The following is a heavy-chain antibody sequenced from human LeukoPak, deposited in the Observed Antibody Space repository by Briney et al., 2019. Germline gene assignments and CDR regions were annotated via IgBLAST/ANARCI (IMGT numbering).Heavy chain of an antibody. Sequence: SGGSLRLSCTASGFSFRTYAMNWVRQAPGKGLEWVSYISSSSSTTYYAASVRGRFTISRDNAKNSLYLQMNSLRAEDTAVYYCARDFDSSNYGWWGQGTLVTVSS. CDR2: ISSSSSTT. CDR3: ARDFDSSNYGW. D-gene: IGHD3-22*01. J-gene: IGHJ4*02. V-gene: IGHV3-48*01. CDR1: GFSFRTYA.